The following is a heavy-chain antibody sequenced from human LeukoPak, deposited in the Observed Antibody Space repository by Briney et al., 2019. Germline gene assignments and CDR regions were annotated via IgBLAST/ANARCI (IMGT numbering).Heavy chain of an antibody. CDR2: ISSASKTI. J-gene: IGHJ5*02. CDR3: ARDGWFGDYNWFDP. CDR1: GFTFSSYS. Sequence: GGSLRLSCAASGFTFSSYSMNWVRQAPGKGLEWVSYISSASKTIYYADSVTGRFTISRDNAKNSLYLQMNSERAEDTGMYYCARDGWFGDYNWFDPWGQGTLVTVSS. V-gene: IGHV3-48*01. D-gene: IGHD3-10*01.